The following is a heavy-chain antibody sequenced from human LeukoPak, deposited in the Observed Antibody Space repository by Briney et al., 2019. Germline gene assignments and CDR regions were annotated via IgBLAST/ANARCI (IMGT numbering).Heavy chain of an antibody. D-gene: IGHD3-22*01. CDR1: GGSISSYY. J-gene: IGHJ4*02. V-gene: IGHV4-59*01. CDR3: ARGVYYYDSSGPYFDY. Sequence: SETLSLTCTVSGGSISSYYWSRIRQPPGEGLEWIGYIYYSGSTNYNPSLKSRVTISVDTSKNQFSLKLSSVTAADTAVYYCARGVYYYDSSGPYFDYWGQGTLVTVSS. CDR2: IYYSGST.